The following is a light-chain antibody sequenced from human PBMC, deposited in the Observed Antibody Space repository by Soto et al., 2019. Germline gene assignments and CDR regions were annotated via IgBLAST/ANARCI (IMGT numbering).Light chain of an antibody. CDR1: QSLLHRNGYNY. Sequence: DIVMTPSPLSLPVTPGEPASISCRSSQSLLHRNGYNYLDWYLQKTGQSPHLLIYLGSNRSSGVPDRFSGSGSGTDFTLKISRVEAEDVGIYYCMQPLQTPRTFGQGTKVEI. CDR2: LGS. CDR3: MQPLQTPRT. J-gene: IGKJ1*01. V-gene: IGKV2-28*01.